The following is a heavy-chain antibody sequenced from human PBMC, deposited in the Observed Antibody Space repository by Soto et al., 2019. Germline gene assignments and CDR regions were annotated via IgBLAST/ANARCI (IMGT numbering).Heavy chain of an antibody. CDR3: ARVYSSGWYYFDY. J-gene: IGHJ4*02. V-gene: IGHV4-34*01. Sequence: ASETLSLTCAVYGGSFSGYYWSWIRQPPGKGLEWIGEINRSGSTNYNPSLKSRVTISVDTSKNQFSLKLSSVTAADTAVYYCARVYSSGWYYFDYWGQGTLVTVSS. CDR2: INRSGST. D-gene: IGHD6-19*01. CDR1: GGSFSGYY.